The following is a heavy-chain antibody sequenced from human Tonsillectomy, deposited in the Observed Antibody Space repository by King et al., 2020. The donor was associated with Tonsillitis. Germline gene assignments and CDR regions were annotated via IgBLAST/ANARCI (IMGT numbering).Heavy chain of an antibody. CDR2: INPNSGGT. V-gene: IGHV1-2*02. CDR3: ERLGPGGSHFDD. Sequence: VQLVESGAEVKKPGASVKVSCTASGYTFTGYYMHWVRQAPGQGLEWMGWINPNSGGTNYAQKFQGRVTMTRDTSISTAYMELSRLRSDDTAVYFCERLGPGGSHFDDWGQGTLVTVSS. CDR1: GYTFTGYY. J-gene: IGHJ4*02. D-gene: IGHD6-25*01.